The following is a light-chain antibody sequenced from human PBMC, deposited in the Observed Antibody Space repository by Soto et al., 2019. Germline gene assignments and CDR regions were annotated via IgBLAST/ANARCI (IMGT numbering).Light chain of an antibody. CDR1: ESVGSD. V-gene: IGKV3-11*01. J-gene: IGKJ4*01. CDR3: QQRDSWPLT. Sequence: ENVLTQSPATLSLSPGEGATLSCRASESVGSDLAWYQQKPGQPPRLLIYDVSGRATGVPARFSGSGSWTDFTRATSSPEPENGAVYYCQQRDSWPLTFGGGTKVEIK. CDR2: DVS.